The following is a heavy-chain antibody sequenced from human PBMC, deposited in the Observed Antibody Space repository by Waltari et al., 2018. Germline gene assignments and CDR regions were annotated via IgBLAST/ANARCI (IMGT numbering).Heavy chain of an antibody. CDR3: ASSKGPMILGVSFDY. CDR1: GYTFTGYY. CDR2: INPNSGGT. V-gene: IGHV1-2*06. D-gene: IGHD3-22*01. J-gene: IGHJ4*02. Sequence: QVQLVQSGAEVKKPGASVKVSCKASGYTFTGYYMHWVRQAPGQGLEWRGRINPNSGGTNDAQKFQGTVTMTRDTSISTAYMELSMLRSDDTAVYYCASSKGPMILGVSFDYWGQGTLVTVSS.